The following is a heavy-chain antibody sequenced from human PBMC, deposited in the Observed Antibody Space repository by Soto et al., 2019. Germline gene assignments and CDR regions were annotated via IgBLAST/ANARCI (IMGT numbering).Heavy chain of an antibody. CDR3: GRLEGLATISYYFDY. D-gene: IGHD3-9*01. CDR1: GGSISSSNW. J-gene: IGHJ4*02. CDR2: IYHSGST. Sequence: SETLSLTCAVSGGSISSSNWWSWVRQPPGKGLEWIGEIYHSGSTNYNPSLESRVTISVDKSKNQFSLKLMSLSAADTAVYYCGRLEGLATISYYFDYWGQGALVTVSS. V-gene: IGHV4-4*02.